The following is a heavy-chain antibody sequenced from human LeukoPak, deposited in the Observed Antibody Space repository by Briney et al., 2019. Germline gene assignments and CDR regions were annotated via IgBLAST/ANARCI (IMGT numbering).Heavy chain of an antibody. CDR3: AKGRTLNQDGAFDI. CDR1: GFTFNDYA. D-gene: IGHD1-14*01. CDR2: ISWNSGSI. Sequence: PGGSLRLSCAASGFTFNDYAMYWVRQAPGKGLEWVSGISWNSGSIWYADSVKGRFTISRDNAKNSLYLRMNSLRTEDMALYYCAKGRTLNQDGAFDIWGQGTMVSVSS. J-gene: IGHJ3*02. V-gene: IGHV3-9*03.